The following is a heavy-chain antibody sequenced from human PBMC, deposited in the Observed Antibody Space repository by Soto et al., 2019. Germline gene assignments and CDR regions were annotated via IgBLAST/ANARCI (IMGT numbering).Heavy chain of an antibody. CDR1: GGSIGSYY. Sequence: PSETLSLTCTVSGGSIGSYYWSWIRQPPGKGLEWIGYIYYSGSTNYNPSLQSRVTLSVDTSKNQSSLKLSSVTAADTAVYYCTSQNYIWGSYRYGALSFDYWGQGTLVTVSS. CDR3: TSQNYIWGSYRYGALSFDY. V-gene: IGHV4-59*08. D-gene: IGHD3-16*02. J-gene: IGHJ4*02. CDR2: IYYSGST.